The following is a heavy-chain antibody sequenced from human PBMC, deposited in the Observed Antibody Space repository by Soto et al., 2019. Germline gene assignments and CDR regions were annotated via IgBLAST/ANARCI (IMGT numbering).Heavy chain of an antibody. J-gene: IGHJ4*02. V-gene: IGHV3-64*01. CDR2: ISSNGGST. CDR1: GFTFSSYA. D-gene: IGHD3-22*01. CDR3: ARGRGPPYYYDSSGYQDY. Sequence: EVQLVESGGGLVQPGGSLRLSCAASGFTFSSYAMHWVRQAPGKGLESVSAISSNGGSTYYANSVKGRFTISRDNSKNTLYLQMGSLRAEDMAVYYCARGRGPPYYYDSSGYQDYWGQGTLVTVSS.